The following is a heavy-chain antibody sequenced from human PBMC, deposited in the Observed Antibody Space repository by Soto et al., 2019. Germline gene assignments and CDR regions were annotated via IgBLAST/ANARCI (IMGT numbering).Heavy chain of an antibody. D-gene: IGHD5-18*01. CDR2: INPSGGST. CDR3: ARKVQGRGYSYGSFDY. CDR1: GYTFTSYY. V-gene: IGHV1-46*01. J-gene: IGHJ4*02. Sequence: ASVKVSCKASGYTFTSYYMHWVRQAPGQGLEWMGIINPSGGSTSCAQKFQGRVTMTRDTSTSTVYMEPSSLRSEDTAVYYCARKVQGRGYSYGSFDYWGQGTLVTVSS.